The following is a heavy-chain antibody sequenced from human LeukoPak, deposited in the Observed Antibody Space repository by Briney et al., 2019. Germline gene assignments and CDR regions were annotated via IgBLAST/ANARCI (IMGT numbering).Heavy chain of an antibody. CDR3: ARQGGYGSPPTN. CDR1: GGSFSGYY. Sequence: SETLSLTCAVYGGSFSGYYWSWIRQPPGKGLEWIGEINHSGSTNYNPSLKSRVTISVDTSKNQFSLKLSSVTAADTAVYYCARQGGYGSPPTNWGQGTLVTVSS. D-gene: IGHD5-18*01. J-gene: IGHJ4*02. CDR2: INHSGST. V-gene: IGHV4-34*01.